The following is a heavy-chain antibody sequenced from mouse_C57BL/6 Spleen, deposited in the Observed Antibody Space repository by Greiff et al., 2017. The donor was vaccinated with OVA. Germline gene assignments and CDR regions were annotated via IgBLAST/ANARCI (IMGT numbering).Heavy chain of an antibody. CDR2: IHPNSGST. Sequence: VQLQQSGAELVKPGASVKLSCKASGYTFTSYWMHWVQQRPGQGLEWIGMIHPNSGSTNYNEKFKSKATLTVDKSSSTAYMHLSSLTSEDSAVYYCARGFITTPLDYWGQGTTLTVSS. V-gene: IGHV1-64*01. CDR3: ARGFITTPLDY. D-gene: IGHD1-1*01. CDR1: GYTFTSYW. J-gene: IGHJ2*01.